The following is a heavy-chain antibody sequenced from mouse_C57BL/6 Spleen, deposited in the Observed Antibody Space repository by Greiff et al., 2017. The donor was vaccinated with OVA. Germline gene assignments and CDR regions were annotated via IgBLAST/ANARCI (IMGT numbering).Heavy chain of an antibody. CDR3: ARRYEYDGKNAMDY. J-gene: IGHJ4*01. CDR1: GYTFTSYW. D-gene: IGHD2-4*01. V-gene: IGHV1-59*01. Sequence: QVQLQQPGAELVRPGTSVKLSCKASGYTFTSYWMHWVKQRPGQGLEWIGVIDPSDSYTNYNQKFKGKATLTVDTSSSTAYMQLSSLTSEDSAVYYCARRYEYDGKNAMDYWGQGTSVTVSS. CDR2: IDPSDSYT.